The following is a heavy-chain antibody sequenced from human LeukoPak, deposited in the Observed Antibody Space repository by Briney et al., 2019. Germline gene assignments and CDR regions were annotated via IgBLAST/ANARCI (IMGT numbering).Heavy chain of an antibody. CDR2: ISGSGGST. CDR1: GFTFSSYA. J-gene: IGHJ4*02. D-gene: IGHD3-3*01. Sequence: TGGSLRLSCAASGFTFSSYAMSWVRQAPGKGLEWVSAISGSGGSTYYADSVKGRFTTSRDNSKNTLYLQTNSLRAEDTAVYYCAKATIFGVVTSFDYWGQGTLVTVSS. V-gene: IGHV3-23*01. CDR3: AKATIFGVVTSFDY.